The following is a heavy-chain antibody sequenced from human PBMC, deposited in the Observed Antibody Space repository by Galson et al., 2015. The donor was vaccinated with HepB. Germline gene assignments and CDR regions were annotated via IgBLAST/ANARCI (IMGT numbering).Heavy chain of an antibody. CDR2: IIPIFGTA. J-gene: IGHJ4*02. D-gene: IGHD3-22*01. CDR3: ARDTQRRSYYDSSGYYHFDY. V-gene: IGHV1-69*06. Sequence: SVKVSCKASGGTFSSYAISWVRQAPGQGLEWVGGIIPIFGTANYAQKFQGRVTITADKSTSTAYMELSSLRSEDTAVYYCARDTQRRSYYDSSGYYHFDYWGQGTLVTVSS. CDR1: GGTFSSYA.